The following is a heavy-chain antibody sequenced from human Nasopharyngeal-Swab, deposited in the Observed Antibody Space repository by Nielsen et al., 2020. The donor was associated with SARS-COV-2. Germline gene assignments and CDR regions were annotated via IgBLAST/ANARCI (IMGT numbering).Heavy chain of an antibody. CDR2: ISSSSSYI. V-gene: IGHV3-21*01. CDR1: GFTFSSYS. Sequence: GESLKISCAASGFTFSSYSMNRVRQAPGKGLEWVSSISSSSSYIYYADSVKGRFTISRDNAKNSLYLQMNSLRAEDTAVYYCARRAVAGEYFQHWGQGTLVTVSS. D-gene: IGHD6-19*01. CDR3: ARRAVAGEYFQH. J-gene: IGHJ1*01.